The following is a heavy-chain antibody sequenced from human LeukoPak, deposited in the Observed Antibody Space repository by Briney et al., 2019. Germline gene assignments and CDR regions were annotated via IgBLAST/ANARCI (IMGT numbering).Heavy chain of an antibody. D-gene: IGHD2-2*01. CDR1: GGSISSGDYY. CDR2: IYYSGST. J-gene: IGHJ3*02. Sequence: SQTLSLTCTVSGGSISSGDYYWSWIRQPPGKGLEWIGYIYYSGSTYYNPSLKSRVTISVDTSKNQFSLKLSSVTAADTAMYYCARHVVPTGRAAFDIWGQGTMVTVSS. CDR3: ARHVVPTGRAAFDI. V-gene: IGHV4-30-4*01.